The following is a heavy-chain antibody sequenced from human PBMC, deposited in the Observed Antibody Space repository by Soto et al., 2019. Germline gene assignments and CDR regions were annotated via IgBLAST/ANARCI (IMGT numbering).Heavy chain of an antibody. CDR3: ATDPVRWQLAFEY. V-gene: IGHV3-15*07. Sequence: GGSLRLSCAASDFTLINAWMNWVRQAPGKGLEWVGRIKSKADGGTTDFATSVKGRFTISRDDSENTVHLQMNSLQTEDTAIYYCATDPVRWQLAFEYWGLGTLVTVS. CDR2: IKSKADGGTT. J-gene: IGHJ4*02. CDR1: DFTLINAW. D-gene: IGHD1-26*01.